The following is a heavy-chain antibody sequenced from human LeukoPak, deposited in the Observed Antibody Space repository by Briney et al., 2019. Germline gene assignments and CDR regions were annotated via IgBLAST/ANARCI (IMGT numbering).Heavy chain of an antibody. CDR2: ISYDGSNK. Sequence: HPGGSLRLSCAASGFTFSSYAMHWVRQAPGKGLEWVAVISYDGSNKYYADSVKGRFTISRDNSKNTLYLQMNSLRAADTAVYYCARAFGELLVNWFDPWGQGTLVTVSS. CDR3: ARAFGELLVNWFDP. CDR1: GFTFSSYA. D-gene: IGHD3-10*01. J-gene: IGHJ5*02. V-gene: IGHV3-30*04.